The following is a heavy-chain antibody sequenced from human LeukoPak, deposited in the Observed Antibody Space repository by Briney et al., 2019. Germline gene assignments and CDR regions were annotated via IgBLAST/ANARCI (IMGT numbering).Heavy chain of an antibody. D-gene: IGHD3-22*01. CDR1: GFTFSIYA. V-gene: IGHV3-23*01. CDR2: ISSSGDVT. Sequence: GGSLRLSCAASGFTFSIYAMSWVRQAPGKGLEWVSAISSSGDVTYYAGSVKGRFTISRDNSKNTRYLQMDNLRAEDTAVYYCAKDRPNYYGSNGHYYRRDGDSWGQGTLVTISS. CDR3: AKDRPNYYGSNGHYYRRDGDS. J-gene: IGHJ5*01.